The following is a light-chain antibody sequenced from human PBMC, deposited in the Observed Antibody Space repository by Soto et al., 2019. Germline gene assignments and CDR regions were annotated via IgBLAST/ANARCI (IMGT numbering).Light chain of an antibody. J-gene: IGKJ1*01. Sequence: DIQITQSPSSLSASVGDRVTITCRASQSISTYLNWYQQKAGLAPKLLIYAASSLQSGVPSRFSGSGSGTDFTLTISSLQPEDFATYYCQQTYSTPPTFGQGTKVEIK. CDR2: AAS. CDR3: QQTYSTPPT. V-gene: IGKV1-39*01. CDR1: QSISTY.